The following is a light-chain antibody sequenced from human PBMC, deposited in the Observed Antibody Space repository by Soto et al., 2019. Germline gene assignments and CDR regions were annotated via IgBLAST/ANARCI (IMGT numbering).Light chain of an antibody. CDR2: GAS. CDR1: QSVSSSY. J-gene: IGKJ4*01. V-gene: IGKV3-20*01. Sequence: EIVLTQSQGTLSLSPGERATLSCRASQSVSSSYLAWYQQKPGQAPRLLIYGASSRATGIPDRFSGSGSGTDFPLTISRLEPEDFAVDYCQQYDSSLGLTFGGGTKVEIK. CDR3: QQYDSSLGLT.